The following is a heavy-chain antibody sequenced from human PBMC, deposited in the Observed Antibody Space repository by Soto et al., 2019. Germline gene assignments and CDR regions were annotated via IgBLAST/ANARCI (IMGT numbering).Heavy chain of an antibody. V-gene: IGHV1-18*04. CDR2: VHPYEGTT. CDR3: AREYYSDTTWIDY. J-gene: IGHJ4*02. CDR1: GFTFTSYP. Sequence: QVQLVQSTPGVKRPGASVKVSCKTSGFTFTSYPFSWVRQAPGQGLEWLAWVHPYEGTTKVVHPFRDRITLTTDRSTATVFMALTRLTSDDAAVYFRAREYYSDTTWIDYWGQGTLVAVSS. D-gene: IGHD1-26*01.